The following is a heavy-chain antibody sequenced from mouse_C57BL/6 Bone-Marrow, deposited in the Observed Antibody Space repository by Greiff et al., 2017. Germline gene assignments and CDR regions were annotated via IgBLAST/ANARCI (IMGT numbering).Heavy chain of an antibody. CDR2: IYPGGGYT. D-gene: IGHD2-2*01. CDR3: ALTMVTSWFAY. Sequence: VHLVESGAELVRPGTSVKMSCKASGYTFTNYWIGWAKQRPGHGLEWIGDIYPGGGYTNYNEKFKGKATLTADKSSSTAYMQFSSLTSEDSAIYYCALTMVTSWFAYWGQGTLVTVSA. V-gene: IGHV1-63*01. CDR1: GYTFTNYW. J-gene: IGHJ3*01.